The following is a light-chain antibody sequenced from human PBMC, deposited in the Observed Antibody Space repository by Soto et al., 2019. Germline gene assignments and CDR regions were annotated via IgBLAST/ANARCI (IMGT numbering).Light chain of an antibody. V-gene: IGKV4-1*01. CDR3: QQYYTTPLT. CDR1: QXVLSSSNNKNH. Sequence: EIVMTQSPDSLAVSLGERATINCKSSQXVLSSSNNKNHLAWCQQRPGQPPKLXIYWASTRESGVPDRSSGSGSATDVTLPISRLQPDDGAVYSCQQYYTTPLTFGGGTKVDIK. J-gene: IGKJ4*01. CDR2: WAS.